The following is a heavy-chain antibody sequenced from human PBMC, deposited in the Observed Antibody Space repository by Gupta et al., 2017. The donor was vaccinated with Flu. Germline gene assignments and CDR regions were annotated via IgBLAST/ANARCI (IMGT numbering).Heavy chain of an antibody. D-gene: IGHD2-21*01. J-gene: IGHJ4*02. CDR1: GGTFSSYT. V-gene: IGHV1-69*02. Sequence: QVQLVQSGAEVKKPGSSVKVSCKASGGTFSSYTISWVRQAPGQGLEWMGRIIPILGIANYAQKFQGRVTITADKSTSTAYMELSSLRSEDTAVYYCASGSLRGDCCSLGYWGQGTLVTVSS. CDR2: IIPILGIA. CDR3: ASGSLRGDCCSLGY.